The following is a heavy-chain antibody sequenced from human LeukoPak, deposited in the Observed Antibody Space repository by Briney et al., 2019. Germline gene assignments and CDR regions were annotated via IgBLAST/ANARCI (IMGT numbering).Heavy chain of an antibody. CDR2: IKSKTDGGTT. Sequence: GGSLRLSCAASGFTFSNAWMSWVRQAPGKGLEWVGRIKSKTDGGTTDYAAPVKGRFTISRDDSKNTLYLQMNSLKTADTAVYYCTTAYYYDSSGYYPYYFDYWGQGTLVTVSS. D-gene: IGHD3-22*01. J-gene: IGHJ4*02. CDR1: GFTFSNAW. V-gene: IGHV3-15*01. CDR3: TTAYYYDSSGYYPYYFDY.